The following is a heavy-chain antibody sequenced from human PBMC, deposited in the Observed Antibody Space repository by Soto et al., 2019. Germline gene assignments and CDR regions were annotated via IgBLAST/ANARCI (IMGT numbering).Heavy chain of an antibody. V-gene: IGHV3-15*01. CDR1: GFSFSNVC. CDR3: GTGSACDI. J-gene: IGHJ3*02. D-gene: IGHD3-9*01. CDR2: IKRKSDGETT. Sequence: GGSRRRSCTASGFSFSNVCMSWVRQAPGKGPEWVGRIKRKSDGETTDYAAPVKGRFSISRDDSKNTMYLQMDSLKSEDTAVYYCGTGSACDIWGQGTMVTVSS.